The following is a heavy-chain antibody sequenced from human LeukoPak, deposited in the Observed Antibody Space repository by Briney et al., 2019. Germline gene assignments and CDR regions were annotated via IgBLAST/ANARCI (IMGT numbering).Heavy chain of an antibody. CDR2: IIPIFGTA. CDR3: ARAAATTALGY. Sequence: PGGSLRLSCAASGFTFSSYAISWVRQAPGQGLEWMGGIIPIFGTANYAQKFQGRVTITADESTSTAYMELSSLRSEDTAVYYCARAAATTALGYWGQGTLVTVSS. V-gene: IGHV1-69*01. CDR1: GFTFSSYA. J-gene: IGHJ4*02. D-gene: IGHD4-17*01.